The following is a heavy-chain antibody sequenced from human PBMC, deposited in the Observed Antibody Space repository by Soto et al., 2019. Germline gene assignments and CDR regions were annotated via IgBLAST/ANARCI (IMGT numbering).Heavy chain of an antibody. D-gene: IGHD2-21*02. Sequence: QVQLVQSGAEVKKPGSSVKVSCKASGGTFSSYAISWVRQAPEQGLEWMGGIIPIFGTANYAQKFQGRVTITADEANSTAYMELRSRRSEDTAVYYCGKRGGNSADQYYFDYWGQGTLVTVSS. J-gene: IGHJ4*02. CDR3: GKRGGNSADQYYFDY. CDR2: IIPIFGTA. CDR1: GGTFSSYA. V-gene: IGHV1-69*12.